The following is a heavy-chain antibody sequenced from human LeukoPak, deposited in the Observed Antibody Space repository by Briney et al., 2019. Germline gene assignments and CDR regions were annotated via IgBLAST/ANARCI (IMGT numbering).Heavy chain of an antibody. CDR3: ARDKGYYDSSGYVDY. Sequence: GGSLRLSCAAFGFTFSSHSMNWVRQAPGKGLEWVSSISSSSSYIYYADSVRGRFTISRDNAKNSLYLQMNSLRAEDTAVYYCARDKGYYDSSGYVDYWGQGTLVTVSS. CDR1: GFTFSSHS. J-gene: IGHJ4*02. V-gene: IGHV3-21*01. D-gene: IGHD3-22*01. CDR2: ISSSSSYI.